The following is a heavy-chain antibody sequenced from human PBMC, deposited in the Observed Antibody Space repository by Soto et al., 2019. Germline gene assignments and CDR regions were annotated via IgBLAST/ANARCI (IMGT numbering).Heavy chain of an antibody. CDR1: GFTFSTYT. CDR3: AREPNWYEGGVPVHY. J-gene: IGHJ4*01. V-gene: IGHV3-21*01. D-gene: IGHD1-20*01. CDR2: ISSSSNYI. Sequence: EVQLVESGGGLVKPGGSLRLSCAASGFTFSTYTMTWVRQAPGKGLEWVSSISSSSNYIYYADSVKGRFTISRDNAKNSRYLQMHSLRAEETTVYYCAREPNWYEGGVPVHYSAHGTLVTASS.